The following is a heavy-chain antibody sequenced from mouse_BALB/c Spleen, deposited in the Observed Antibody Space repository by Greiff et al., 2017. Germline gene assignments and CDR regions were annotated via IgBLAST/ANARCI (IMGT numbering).Heavy chain of an antibody. CDR2: IYPGNVNT. D-gene: IGHD2-4*01. J-gene: IGHJ3*01. CDR3: ARGMITAWFAY. CDR1: GYTFTSYY. V-gene: IGHV1S56*01. Sequence: QVQLKQSGPELVKPGASVRISCKASGYTFTSYYIHWVKQRPGQGLEWIGWIYPGNVNTKYNEKFKGKATLTADKSSSTAYMQLSSLTSEDSAVYFCARGMITAWFAYWGQGTLVTVSA.